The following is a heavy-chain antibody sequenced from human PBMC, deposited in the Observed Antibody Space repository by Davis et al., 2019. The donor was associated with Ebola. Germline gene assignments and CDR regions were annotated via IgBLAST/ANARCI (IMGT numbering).Heavy chain of an antibody. D-gene: IGHD4-17*01. V-gene: IGHV3-13*01. CDR2: IGTAGDT. J-gene: IGHJ4*02. CDR3: ARAQFGDVVLDY. CDR1: GFTFSSYD. Sequence: PGGSLRLSCAASGFTFSSYDMHWVRQGTGKGLEWVSAIGTAGDTYYPGSVKGRFTISRENAKNSLYLQMNSLTAGDTAVYYCARAQFGDVVLDYWGQGTLVTVSS.